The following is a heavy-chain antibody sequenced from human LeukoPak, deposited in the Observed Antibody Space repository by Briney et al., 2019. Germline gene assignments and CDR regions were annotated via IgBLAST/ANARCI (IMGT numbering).Heavy chain of an antibody. CDR2: INPNSGGT. CDR3: ARDIVVVPAANPNWFDP. J-gene: IGHJ5*02. V-gene: IGHV1-2*06. D-gene: IGHD2-2*01. CDR1: GYTFTGYY. Sequence: ASVKVSCKASGYTFTGYYMHWVRQAPGQGLEWMERINPNSGGTNYAQKFQGRVTMTRDTSISTAYMELSRLRSDDTAVYYCARDIVVVPAANPNWFDPWGQGTLVTVSS.